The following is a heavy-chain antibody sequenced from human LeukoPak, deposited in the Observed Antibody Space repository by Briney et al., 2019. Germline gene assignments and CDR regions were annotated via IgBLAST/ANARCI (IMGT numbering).Heavy chain of an antibody. D-gene: IGHD3-10*01. CDR3: AKYGSGSYPYYFDY. J-gene: IGHJ4*02. V-gene: IGHV3-33*08. CDR2: IWYDGSNK. Sequence: PGGSLRLSCAASGFTFSSYSMNWVRQAPGKGLEWVAVIWYDGSNKYYADSVKGRFTISRDNSKNTLYLQMNSLRAEDTAVYYCAKYGSGSYPYYFDYWGQGTLVTVSS. CDR1: GFTFSSYS.